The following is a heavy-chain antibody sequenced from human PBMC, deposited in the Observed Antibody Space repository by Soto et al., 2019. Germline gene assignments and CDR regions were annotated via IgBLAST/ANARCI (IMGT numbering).Heavy chain of an antibody. CDR3: ARGIHYYGSGSYYKKRWEYYFDY. D-gene: IGHD3-10*01. Sequence: PSETLSLTCTVSGGSISSYYWSWIRQPPGKGLEWIGYIYYSGSTNYNPSLKSRVTISVDTSKNQFSLKLSSVTAADTAVYYCARGIHYYGSGSYYKKRWEYYFDYWGQGTLVTVSS. CDR1: GGSISSYY. V-gene: IGHV4-59*12. J-gene: IGHJ4*02. CDR2: IYYSGST.